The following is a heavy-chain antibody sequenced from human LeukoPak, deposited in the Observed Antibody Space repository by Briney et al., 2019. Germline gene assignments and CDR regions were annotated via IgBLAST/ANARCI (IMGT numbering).Heavy chain of an antibody. CDR3: ARGSTVLLWFGESYGMDV. V-gene: IGHV1-69*04. J-gene: IGHJ6*02. CDR2: IIPILGIA. Sequence: ASVKVSCKASGGTFSSYAISWVRQAPGQGLEWMGRIIPILGIANYAQKFQGRVTITADKSTSTAYMELSSLRSEDTAVYYCARGSTVLLWFGESYGMDVWGQGTTVTVSS. D-gene: IGHD3-10*01. CDR1: GGTFSSYA.